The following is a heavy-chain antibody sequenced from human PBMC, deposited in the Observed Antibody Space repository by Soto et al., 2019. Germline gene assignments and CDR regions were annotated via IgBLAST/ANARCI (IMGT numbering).Heavy chain of an antibody. CDR3: AREGGFDP. J-gene: IGHJ5*02. CDR1: GGSFSGYY. D-gene: IGHD3-16*01. V-gene: IGHV4-34*01. CDR2: NNHSGST. Sequence: SETLSLTCAVYGGSFSGYYWSWIRQPPGKGLEGIGENNHSGSTNYNPSLKSRVTISVDTSKNQFSLKLSSVTAAETAVYYCAREGGFDPWGQGTLVTVSS.